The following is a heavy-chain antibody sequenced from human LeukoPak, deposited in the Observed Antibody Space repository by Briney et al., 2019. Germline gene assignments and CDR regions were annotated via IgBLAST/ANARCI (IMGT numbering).Heavy chain of an antibody. V-gene: IGHV3-30*18. D-gene: IGHD4-17*01. Sequence: GRSLSLSCAASGFTFSSYGMHWVRQAPGKGLEWVAVISYDGSNKYYADSVKGRFTISRDNSKNTLYLQMNSLRAEDTAVYYCAKSRDYGDYNEYFQHWGQGTLVTVSS. CDR1: GFTFSSYG. CDR3: AKSRDYGDYNEYFQH. J-gene: IGHJ1*01. CDR2: ISYDGSNK.